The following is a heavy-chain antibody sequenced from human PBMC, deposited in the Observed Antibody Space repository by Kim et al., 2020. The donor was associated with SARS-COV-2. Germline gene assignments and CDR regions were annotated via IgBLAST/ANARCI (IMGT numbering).Heavy chain of an antibody. CDR1: GGTFSSYA. Sequence: SVKVSCKASGGTFSSYAISWVRQAPGQGLEWMGRIIPILGIANYAQKFQGRVTITADKSTSTAYMELSSLRSEDTAVYYCARDTLWFGELYFYYGMDVW. CDR2: IIPILGIA. V-gene: IGHV1-69*04. D-gene: IGHD3-10*01. J-gene: IGHJ6*01. CDR3: ARDTLWFGELYFYYGMDV.